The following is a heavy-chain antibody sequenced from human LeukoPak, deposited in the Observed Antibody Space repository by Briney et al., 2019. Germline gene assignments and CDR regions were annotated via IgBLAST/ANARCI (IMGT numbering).Heavy chain of an antibody. CDR1: GFTFSSYA. CDR2: ISGSGGST. Sequence: GGSLRLSCAASGFTFSSYAMSWVRQAPGKGLEWVSTISGSGGSTYYADSVKGRFTISRDNSKNTLYLQMNSLRAEDTAVYYCAKDRQLGMYYYGSGSLSYWGQGTLVTVSS. CDR3: AKDRQLGMYYYGSGSLSY. D-gene: IGHD3-10*01. V-gene: IGHV3-23*01. J-gene: IGHJ4*02.